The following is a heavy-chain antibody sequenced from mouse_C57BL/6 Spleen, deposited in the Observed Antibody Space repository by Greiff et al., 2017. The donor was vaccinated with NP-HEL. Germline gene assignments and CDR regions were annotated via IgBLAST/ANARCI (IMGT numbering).Heavy chain of an antibody. D-gene: IGHD1-1*01. J-gene: IGHJ3*01. CDR1: GYTFTSYW. CDR2: IYPGSGST. Sequence: VQLQQPGAELVKPGASVKMSCKASGYTFTSYWITWVKQRPGQGLEWIGDIYPGSGSTNYNEKFKSKATLTVDTSSSTAYMQLSSLTSEDSAVYYCARHYGSSLTGFAYWGQGTLVTVSA. V-gene: IGHV1-55*01. CDR3: ARHYGSSLTGFAY.